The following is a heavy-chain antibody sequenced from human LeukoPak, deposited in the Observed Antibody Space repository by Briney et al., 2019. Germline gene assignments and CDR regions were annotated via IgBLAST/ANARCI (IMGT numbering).Heavy chain of an antibody. CDR3: QSRFLEWLLDY. Sequence: PSETLSLTCTVSGGSISSYYWSWIRQPPGKGLEWIGSIYYSGSTYYNPSLKSRVTISVDTSKNQFSLKLNSVTAADTAMYYCQSRFLEWLLDYWGQGTLVTVSS. V-gene: IGHV4-59*05. CDR1: GGSISSYY. CDR2: IYYSGST. J-gene: IGHJ4*02. D-gene: IGHD3-3*01.